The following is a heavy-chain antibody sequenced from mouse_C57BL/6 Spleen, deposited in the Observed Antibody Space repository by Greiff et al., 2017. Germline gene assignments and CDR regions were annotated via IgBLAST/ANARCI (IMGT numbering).Heavy chain of an antibody. D-gene: IGHD2-3*01. CDR2: IYPGDGDT. Sequence: QVQLQQSGAELVKPGASVKISCKASGYAFSSYWMNWVKQRPGKGLEWIGQIYPGDGDTNYNGKFKGKATLTADKSSSTAYMQLSSLTSEDSAVYCCARRYDGYYGRYFDVWGTGTTVTVSS. CDR1: GYAFSSYW. V-gene: IGHV1-80*01. CDR3: ARRYDGYYGRYFDV. J-gene: IGHJ1*03.